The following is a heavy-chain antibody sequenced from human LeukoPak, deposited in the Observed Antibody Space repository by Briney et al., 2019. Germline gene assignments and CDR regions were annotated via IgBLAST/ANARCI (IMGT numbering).Heavy chain of an antibody. CDR1: VGSFSGYY. Sequence: PSETLSLTCAVYVGSFSGYYCSCIREPPGNGLEWIGEINHSGSTNYNPSLKSRVTISVDTSKNQFSLKLSSVTAADTAVYYCASGRGIAAAGKVSGWFDPWGPGTLVTVSS. J-gene: IGHJ5*02. V-gene: IGHV4-34*01. CDR3: ASGRGIAAAGKVSGWFDP. CDR2: INHSGST. D-gene: IGHD6-13*01.